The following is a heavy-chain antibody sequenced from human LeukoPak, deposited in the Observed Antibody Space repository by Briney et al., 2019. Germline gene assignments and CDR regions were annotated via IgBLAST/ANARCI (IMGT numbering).Heavy chain of an antibody. V-gene: IGHV3-11*01. J-gene: IGHJ5*01. Sequence: PGGSPRLSCAASGFTFSDYYMSWIRQAPGKGLEWVSYISSSSSPLSYADSVKGRFTISRDNAKNSLFLQMNSLRAEDTAVYYCVRDVTGWPNWFDSWGQGTLVTVSS. D-gene: IGHD2-21*02. CDR1: GFTFSDYY. CDR2: ISSSSSPL. CDR3: VRDVTGWPNWFDS.